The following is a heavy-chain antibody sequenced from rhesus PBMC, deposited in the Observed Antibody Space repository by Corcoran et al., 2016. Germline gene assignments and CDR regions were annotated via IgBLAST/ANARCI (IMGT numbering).Heavy chain of an antibody. CDR2: IIGNNGST. Sequence: QVQPQVSGPGLVKPSETLSLTGPVSGASGSTNWWSSVRQPPGQGLELIGEIIGNNGSTNYNPSLKGRVTIAKDASKNQFSLRLGSVTAADTAVYYCALRGYCAGIYCTDYWGQGVLAIVSS. CDR1: GASGSTNW. CDR3: ALRGYCAGIYCTDY. D-gene: IGHD2-27*01. V-gene: IGHV4-80*01. J-gene: IGHJ4*01.